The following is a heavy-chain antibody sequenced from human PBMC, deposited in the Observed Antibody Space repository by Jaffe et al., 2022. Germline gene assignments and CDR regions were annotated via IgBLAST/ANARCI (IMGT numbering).Heavy chain of an antibody. Sequence: EVQLVESGGVVVQPGGSLRLSCAASGFTFDDYAMHWVRQAPGKGLEWVSLISWDGGSTYYADSVKGRFTISRDNSKNSLYLQMNSLRAEDTALYYCAKDILPYYSLIGGGYFDLWGRGTLVTVSS. V-gene: IGHV3-43D*04. D-gene: IGHD3-10*01. CDR3: AKDILPYYSLIGGGYFDL. J-gene: IGHJ2*01. CDR2: ISWDGGST. CDR1: GFTFDDYA.